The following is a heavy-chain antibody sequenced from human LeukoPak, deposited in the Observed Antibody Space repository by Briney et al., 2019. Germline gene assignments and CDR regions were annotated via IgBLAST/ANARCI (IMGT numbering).Heavy chain of an antibody. V-gene: IGHV3-23*01. CDR2: ISGSGGST. CDR3: ARVGGAVAGRGYFDY. CDR1: GFTFSSYG. J-gene: IGHJ4*02. Sequence: GGTLRLSCAASGFTFSSYGMSWVRQAPGKGLEWVSAISGSGGSTYYADSVKGRFTISRDNSKNTLYLQMNSLRAEDTAVYYCARVGGAVAGRGYFDYWGRGTLVTVSS. D-gene: IGHD6-19*01.